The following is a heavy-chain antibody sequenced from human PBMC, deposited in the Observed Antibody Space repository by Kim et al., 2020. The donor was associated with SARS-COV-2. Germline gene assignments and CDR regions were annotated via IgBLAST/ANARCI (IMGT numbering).Heavy chain of an antibody. J-gene: IGHJ4*02. CDR3: ARVVWGGYRYIDS. V-gene: IGHV7-4-1*02. Sequence: ASVKVSCKASGYTFTNHAINWVRQAPGRGLEWMGWINTDTGSPTYAPDFTGRFVFSLDTSVITAYLQIRSLEAEDTALYYCARVVWGGYRYIDSWGQGT. CDR1: GYTFTNHA. D-gene: IGHD3-16*02. CDR2: INTDTGSP.